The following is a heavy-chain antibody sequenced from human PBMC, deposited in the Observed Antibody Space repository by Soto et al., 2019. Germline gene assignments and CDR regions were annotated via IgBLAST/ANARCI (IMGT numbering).Heavy chain of an antibody. Sequence: QVQLVQSGAEVKKPGASVKVSCKASGYTFASHGVTWVRQAPGQGLEWMGWISNYNGNANYAQKFQGRVTMTTDTSTRTVYMELRSLRSDDSAVYYCARGDGFLGYWGQGTLVTVSS. V-gene: IGHV1-18*01. D-gene: IGHD2-21*02. CDR2: ISNYNGNA. CDR1: GYTFASHG. J-gene: IGHJ4*02. CDR3: ARGDGFLGY.